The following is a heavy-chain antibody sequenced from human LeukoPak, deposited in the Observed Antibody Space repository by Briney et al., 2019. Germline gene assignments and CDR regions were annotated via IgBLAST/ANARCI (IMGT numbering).Heavy chain of an antibody. Sequence: PSETLSLTCTVSGGSISSYYWNWIRQPPGKGLEWIGNIYYSGSTNYNPSLKSRVTISVDMSKNQFSLRLSSVTAADTAVYYCARAEGHCGSTSCPVGYWGQGTLVTVSS. D-gene: IGHD2-2*01. CDR1: GGSISSYY. J-gene: IGHJ4*02. V-gene: IGHV4-59*08. CDR2: IYYSGST. CDR3: ARAEGHCGSTSCPVGY.